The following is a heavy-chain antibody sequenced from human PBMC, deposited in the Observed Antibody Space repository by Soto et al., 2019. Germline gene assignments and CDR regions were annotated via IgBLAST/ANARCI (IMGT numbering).Heavy chain of an antibody. D-gene: IGHD3-10*01. CDR1: VGSVSGYY. CDR2: INHSGST. V-gene: IGHV4-34*01. J-gene: IGHJ5*02. Sequence: PSESLSLTCAVYVGSVSGYYWSWIRQPPGKGLEWIGEINHSGSTNYNPSLKSRVTISVDTSKNQFSLKLSSVTAADTAVYYCARDTVLLWFGESSTRWFDPWGQGTLVTVSS. CDR3: ARDTVLLWFGESSTRWFDP.